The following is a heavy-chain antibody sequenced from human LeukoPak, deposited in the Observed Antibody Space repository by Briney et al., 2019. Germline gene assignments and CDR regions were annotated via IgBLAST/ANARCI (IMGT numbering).Heavy chain of an antibody. CDR1: GFTFAGYA. J-gene: IGHJ4*02. CDR2: ISGSPVST. CDR3: AKTAGIAAAADFDY. D-gene: IGHD6-13*01. Sequence: PGGSLRLSCAASGFTFAGYAMTWVRQVPGKGLEWVSLISGSPVSTYYADSVKGRFTISRDNSKNTLYLQMNSLRAEDTAVYYCAKTAGIAAAADFDYWGQGTLVTVSS. V-gene: IGHV3-23*01.